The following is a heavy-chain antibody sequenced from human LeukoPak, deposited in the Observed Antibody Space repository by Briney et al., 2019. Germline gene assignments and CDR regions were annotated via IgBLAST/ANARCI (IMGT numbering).Heavy chain of an antibody. CDR3: AKDHVRFPPYQLLSH. CDR2: ISYDGSNK. V-gene: IGHV3-30*18. CDR1: GFTFSSYG. J-gene: IGHJ4*02. D-gene: IGHD2-2*01. Sequence: GRSLRLSCAASGFTFSSYGMHWVRQAPGKGLDWVAVISYDGSNKYYADSVKGRFTISRDNSKNTLYLQMNSLRAEDTAVYYCAKDHVRFPPYQLLSHWGQGTLVTVSS.